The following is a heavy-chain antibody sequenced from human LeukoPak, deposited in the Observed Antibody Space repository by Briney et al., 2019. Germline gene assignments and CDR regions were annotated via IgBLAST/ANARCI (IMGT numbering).Heavy chain of an antibody. CDR2: ISWNSGSI. Sequence: GRSLRLSCAASGFTFDDYAMHLVRQAPGKGLEWVSGISWNSGSIGYADSVKGRFTISRDNAKNSLYLQMNSLRAEDMALYYCAKGRRLGIAAAEIDYWGQGTLVTVSS. CDR3: AKGRRLGIAAAEIDY. V-gene: IGHV3-9*03. CDR1: GFTFDDYA. D-gene: IGHD6-13*01. J-gene: IGHJ4*02.